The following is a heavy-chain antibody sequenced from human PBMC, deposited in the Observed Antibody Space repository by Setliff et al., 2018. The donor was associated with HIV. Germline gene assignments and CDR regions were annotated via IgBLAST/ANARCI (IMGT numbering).Heavy chain of an antibody. CDR3: ARVVWMAAAGTIDYYYYGMDF. CDR2: INHRGIT. V-gene: IGHV4-34*01. Sequence: SETLSLTCAVYGVSFSGYYWSWIRQPPGKGLEWIGEINHRGITNYSPSLKSRVTISVDTSKNQFSLKLRSVTAADTAVYYCARVVWMAAAGTIDYYYYGMDFWGQGTPVTVSS. J-gene: IGHJ6*02. D-gene: IGHD6-13*01. CDR1: GVSFSGYY.